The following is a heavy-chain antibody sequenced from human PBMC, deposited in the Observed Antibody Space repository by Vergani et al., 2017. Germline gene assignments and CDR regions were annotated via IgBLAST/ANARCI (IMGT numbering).Heavy chain of an antibody. CDR3: ARGDSGYDTPFDY. D-gene: IGHD5-12*01. CDR1: GGSISSYY. V-gene: IGHV4-59*01. CDR2: IYYSGST. Sequence: QVQLQESGPGLVKPSETLSLTCTVSGGSISSYYWSWIRQPPGKGLEWIGYIYYSGSTNYNPSLKSRVTISVDTSKNQFSLKLSSVTAADTAVYYSARGDSGYDTPFDYWGQGTLVTVSS. J-gene: IGHJ4*02.